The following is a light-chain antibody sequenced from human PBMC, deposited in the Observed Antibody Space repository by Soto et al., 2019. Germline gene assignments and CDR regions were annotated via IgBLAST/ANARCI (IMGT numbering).Light chain of an antibody. CDR3: HQRGNWPPT. V-gene: IGKV3-11*01. CDR1: QSVSSN. CDR2: DAS. Sequence: ENVLTQSPATLSFSPGERATLSCRASQSVSSNLALYQQKPGQAPRLLIYDASNRATGIPARFSGSGSGTDFTLTISSLQPEDFAVYYCHQRGNWPPTFGGGTRVEIK. J-gene: IGKJ4*01.